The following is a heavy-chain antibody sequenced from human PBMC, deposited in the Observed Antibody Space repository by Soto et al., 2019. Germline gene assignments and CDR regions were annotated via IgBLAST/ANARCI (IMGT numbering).Heavy chain of an antibody. CDR1: GFTFNNYA. CDR3: AKAVGDSCYSSLDY. CDR2: ISAGGGSS. V-gene: IGHV3-23*01. Sequence: GGSPRLSCAASGFTFNNYAMTWVRQAPGKGLEWVSSISAGGGSSYYADSVKGRFTISRDRSRNTLYLQMNSLRAEDTALYSCAKAVGDSCYSSLDYWGQGTLVIVS. D-gene: IGHD2-15*01. J-gene: IGHJ4*02.